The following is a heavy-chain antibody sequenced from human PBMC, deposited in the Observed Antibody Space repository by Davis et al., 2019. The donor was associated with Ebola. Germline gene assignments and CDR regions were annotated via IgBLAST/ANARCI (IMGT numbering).Heavy chain of an antibody. D-gene: IGHD1-1*01. CDR3: ARDRTGTTKHHFDY. V-gene: IGHV1-69*10. CDR2: IIPILGIA. J-gene: IGHJ4*02. Sequence: SVKVSCKASGGTFSSYAISWVRQAPGQGLEWMGEIIPILGIANYPQKFQGRVTITADESTSTAYMELSSLRSEDTAVYYCARDRTGTTKHHFDYWGQGTLVTVSS. CDR1: GGTFSSYA.